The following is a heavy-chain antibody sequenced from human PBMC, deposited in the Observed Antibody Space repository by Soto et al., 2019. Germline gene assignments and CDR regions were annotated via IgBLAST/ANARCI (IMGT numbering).Heavy chain of an antibody. CDR2: ISAYNGNT. Sequence: VSVTGSCKASGYTFTGYGISWVRQAPGQGLEWMGWISAYNGNTNYAQKLQGRVTMTTDTSTSTAYTELRSLRSDDTAVYYCARQGYCSGGSCYPPTYYFDYWGQGTLVTVSS. D-gene: IGHD2-15*01. CDR1: GYTFTGYG. CDR3: ARQGYCSGGSCYPPTYYFDY. J-gene: IGHJ4*02. V-gene: IGHV1-18*01.